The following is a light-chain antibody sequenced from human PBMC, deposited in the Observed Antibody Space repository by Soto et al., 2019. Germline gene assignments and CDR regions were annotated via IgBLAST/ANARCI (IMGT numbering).Light chain of an antibody. V-gene: IGKV3-15*01. Sequence: EIVMTQSPATLSVSPGERATLSCRASQSVSSNLAWYQQKPGQAPRLLINGASTRATGIPARFSGSGSGTEFTLTITSLQSEDFAVYHCQQYNNWPPTFGQGTKLETK. CDR1: QSVSSN. J-gene: IGKJ2*01. CDR3: QQYNNWPPT. CDR2: GAS.